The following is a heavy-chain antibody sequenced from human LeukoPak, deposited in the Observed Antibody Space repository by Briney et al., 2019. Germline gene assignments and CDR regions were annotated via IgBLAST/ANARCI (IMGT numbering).Heavy chain of an antibody. CDR1: GFTFSRYG. D-gene: IGHD6-13*01. J-gene: IGHJ4*02. CDR2: ISYDGSNK. CDR3: ANLATAAAAFDY. Sequence: GGSLRLSCAASGFTFSRYGMHWVRQAPGKGLEWVAVISYDGSNKYYADSVNGRFTISRDNSKNPLYLQMNSLRAEDTAVYYCANLATAAAAFDYWGQGTLVTVSS. V-gene: IGHV3-30*18.